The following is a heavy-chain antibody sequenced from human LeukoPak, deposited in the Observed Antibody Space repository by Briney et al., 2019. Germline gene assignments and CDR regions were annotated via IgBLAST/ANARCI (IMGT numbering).Heavy chain of an antibody. CDR2: IKQDGSEK. D-gene: IGHD3-3*01. CDR3: ARVITIFGVVISGRQFDY. V-gene: IGHV3-7*01. Sequence: PTGGSLRLSCVASGFTFSSSWMSWVRQAPGKGLEWVANIKQDGSEKSYVESVRGRFTISRDNAKNSLYLQMNSLRAEDTAVYYCARVITIFGVVISGRQFDYWGQGTLVTVSS. CDR1: GFTFSSSW. J-gene: IGHJ4*02.